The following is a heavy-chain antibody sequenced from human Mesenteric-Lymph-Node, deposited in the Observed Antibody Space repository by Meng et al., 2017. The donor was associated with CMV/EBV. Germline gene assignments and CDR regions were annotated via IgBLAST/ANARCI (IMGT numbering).Heavy chain of an antibody. V-gene: IGHV4-59*01. Sequence: SETLSLTCAVYGGSFSGYYWSWIRQPPGKGLEWIGYIYYSGFTNYNPSLKSRVTMSVDTSKNQFSLKLSSVTAADTAVYYCARDSMVSEWYYFDYWGQGTLVTVSS. D-gene: IGHD2-8*01. J-gene: IGHJ4*02. CDR3: ARDSMVSEWYYFDY. CDR1: GGSFSGYY. CDR2: IYYSGFT.